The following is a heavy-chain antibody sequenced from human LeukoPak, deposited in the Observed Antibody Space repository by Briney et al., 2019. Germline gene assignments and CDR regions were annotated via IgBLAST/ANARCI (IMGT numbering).Heavy chain of an antibody. CDR1: GFTFSSYG. CDR3: AKEGPYYDFWSGYSADY. Sequence: GGSLRLSCAASGFTFSSYGMHWVRQAPGKGLEWVAFIRYDGSKKYYADSVKGRFTISRENSKNTLYLQMNSLRAEDTAVYYCAKEGPYYDFWSGYSADYWGQGTLVTVSS. D-gene: IGHD3-3*01. J-gene: IGHJ4*02. CDR2: IRYDGSKK. V-gene: IGHV3-30*02.